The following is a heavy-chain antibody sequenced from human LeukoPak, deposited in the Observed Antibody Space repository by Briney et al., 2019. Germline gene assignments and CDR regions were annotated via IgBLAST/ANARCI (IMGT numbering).Heavy chain of an antibody. V-gene: IGHV3-23*01. CDR2: ISGSGGST. D-gene: IGHD2-2*01. Sequence: PGGSLRLSCAASGFTFSSYAMSWVRQAPGKGLEWVSAISGSGGSTYYADSVKGRFTISRDNSKNTLYLQMNSLRAEDTAVYYCAKDGRGDIVVVPAAHHYCMDVWGKGTTVTVSS. CDR3: AKDGRGDIVVVPAAHHYCMDV. J-gene: IGHJ6*03. CDR1: GFTFSSYA.